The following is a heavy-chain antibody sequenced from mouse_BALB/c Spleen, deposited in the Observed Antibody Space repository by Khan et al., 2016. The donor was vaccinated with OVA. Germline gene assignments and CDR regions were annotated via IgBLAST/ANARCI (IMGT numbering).Heavy chain of an antibody. Sequence: QVQLKQSGPGLVQPSQGLSITCSVSGFSLATYGIHWVRQSPGKGLEWLGVIWSDGNTDDYAPFTSSLSINKDNSKSQVFFKMNSLPVDDTAIYYCARNSYRYDFTYWGQGTLVTVSA. D-gene: IGHD2-12*01. CDR3: ARNSYRYDFTY. J-gene: IGHJ3*01. CDR2: IWSDGNT. V-gene: IGHV2-2*01. CDR1: GFSLATYG.